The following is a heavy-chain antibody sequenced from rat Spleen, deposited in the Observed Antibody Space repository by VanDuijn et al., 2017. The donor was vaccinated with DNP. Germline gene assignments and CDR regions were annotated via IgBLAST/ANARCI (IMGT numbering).Heavy chain of an antibody. CDR2: IHSDGSST. J-gene: IGHJ4*01. CDR3: ARHDYYSSPYYAMDA. V-gene: IGHV5-7*01. D-gene: IGHD1-2*01. CDR1: GFTFSDYN. Sequence: EVRLVESGGGLVQPGRSLKLSCAASGFTFSDYNMAWVRQAPKKGLEWVATIHSDGSSTYYRDSVRGRFTISRDNAKSTLYQQMDSLRSEDTATYYCARHDYYSSPYYAMDAWGQGTSVTVSS.